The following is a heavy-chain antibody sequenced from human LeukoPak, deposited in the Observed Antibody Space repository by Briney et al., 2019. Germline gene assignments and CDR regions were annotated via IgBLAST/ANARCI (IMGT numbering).Heavy chain of an antibody. J-gene: IGHJ1*01. CDR2: TYYRSRWFN. CDR3: ARGPSYFQH. CDR1: GDSVSSKSAA. Sequence: SQTLSLTCAISGDSVSSKSAAWNWIRQSPSRGLEWLGRTYYRSRWFNGYAVSVKGRITISPDTSKNQFSLQLNSVTPEDTAVYYCARGPSYFQHWGQGTLVTVSS. V-gene: IGHV6-1*01.